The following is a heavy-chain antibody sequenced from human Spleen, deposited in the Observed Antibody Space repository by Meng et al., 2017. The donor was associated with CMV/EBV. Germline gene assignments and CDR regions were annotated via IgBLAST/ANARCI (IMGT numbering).Heavy chain of an antibody. V-gene: IGHV3-30*04. D-gene: IGHD2-2*01. CDR2: VSSDGSNK. J-gene: IGHJ4*01. Sequence: GFTFSNYALHWVRQAPGKGLEWVAIVSSDGSNKSYADSVKGRFTISRDNSKNTLYLQMNSLRGEDTAVYYCARVRGSIVVLPAAIDYWGHGTLVTVSS. CDR3: ARVRGSIVVLPAAIDY. CDR1: GFTFSNYA.